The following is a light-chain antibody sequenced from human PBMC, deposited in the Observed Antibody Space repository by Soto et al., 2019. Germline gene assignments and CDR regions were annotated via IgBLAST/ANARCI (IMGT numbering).Light chain of an antibody. V-gene: IGKV3-15*01. CDR2: GAS. CDR1: QSVGSD. CDR3: QQYTSWPLT. J-gene: IGKJ4*01. Sequence: EIVLTQSPATLSVSPGERATLSCRASQSVGSDLAWYLQKPGQAPRLLIYGASTRATGFPARFSGSGSGTEFTLTISSLQSEDFALYYCQQYTSWPLTFGGGTKVEIK.